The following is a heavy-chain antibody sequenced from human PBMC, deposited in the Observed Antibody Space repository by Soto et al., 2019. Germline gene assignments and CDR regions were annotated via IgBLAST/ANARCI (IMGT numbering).Heavy chain of an antibody. D-gene: IGHD2-21*02. V-gene: IGHV3-49*04. CDR2: IRSKAYGGTT. CDR3: TRDRVAYCGGDCYTNYFQH. J-gene: IGHJ1*01. CDR1: GFTFGDYA. Sequence: GSLRLSCTASGFTFGDYAMGWVRQAPGKGLEWVGFIRSKAYGGTTEYAASVKGRFTISRDDSKSIAYLQMNSLKTEDTAVYYCTRDRVAYCGGDCYTNYFQHWGQGTLVTVSS.